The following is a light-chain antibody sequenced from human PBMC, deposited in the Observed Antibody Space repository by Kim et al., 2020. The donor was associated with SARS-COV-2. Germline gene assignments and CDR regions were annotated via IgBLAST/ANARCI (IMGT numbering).Light chain of an antibody. CDR2: KTS. V-gene: IGKV1-5*03. CDR1: QSFSSW. Sequence: DIQMTQSPPTLSASVGDRVTITCRASQSFSSWLAWYQQKPGKVPKLLIYKTSILESGVPSRFSGSGSGTEFTLTISSLQPDDFATYYCQQYKNFPITFGQGTRLEIK. J-gene: IGKJ5*01. CDR3: QQYKNFPIT.